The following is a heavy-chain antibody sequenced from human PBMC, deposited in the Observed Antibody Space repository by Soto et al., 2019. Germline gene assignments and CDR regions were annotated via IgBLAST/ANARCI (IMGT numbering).Heavy chain of an antibody. CDR2: IWYDGSLQ. V-gene: IGHV3-33*06. CDR3: ANLWGDGYNLGQDYNGMDV. J-gene: IGHJ6*02. D-gene: IGHD5-12*01. Sequence: QVQMVESGGGVVQPGRSLRLSCAASGFSFENYGMHWVSQAPGRGLEWVAIIWYDGSLQYYAAAVKGRFTISRDNSKNTLYLEMNGLRAEDTAVYYCANLWGDGYNLGQDYNGMDVWGQGTTVIVSS. CDR1: GFSFENYG.